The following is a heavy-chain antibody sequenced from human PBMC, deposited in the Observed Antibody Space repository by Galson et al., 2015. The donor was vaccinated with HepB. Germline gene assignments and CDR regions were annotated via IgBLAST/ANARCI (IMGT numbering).Heavy chain of an antibody. CDR2: ISYDGSNK. CDR1: GFTFSSYG. Sequence: SLRLSCAASGFTFSSYGMHWVRQAPGKGLEWVAVISYDGSNKYYADSVKGRFTISRDNSKNTLYLQMNSLRAEDTAVYYCANLGALNYGSGNNGYHQYSFDYWGQGTLVTVSS. V-gene: IGHV3-30*18. D-gene: IGHD3-10*01. J-gene: IGHJ4*02. CDR3: ANLGALNYGSGNNGYHQYSFDY.